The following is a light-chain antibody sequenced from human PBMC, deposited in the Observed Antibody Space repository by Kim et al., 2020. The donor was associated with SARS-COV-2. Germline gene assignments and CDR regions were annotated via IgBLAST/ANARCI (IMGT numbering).Light chain of an antibody. CDR1: NIGSKN. CDR2: RDS. V-gene: IGLV3-9*01. CDR3: QVWDSSSVV. Sequence: VARGQTARFTCGGNNIGSKNVHWYKQKPGQAPVLVIYRDSNRPSGIPERFSGSNSGNTATLTISRAQAGDEADYYCQVWDSSSVVFGGGTQLTVL. J-gene: IGLJ2*01.